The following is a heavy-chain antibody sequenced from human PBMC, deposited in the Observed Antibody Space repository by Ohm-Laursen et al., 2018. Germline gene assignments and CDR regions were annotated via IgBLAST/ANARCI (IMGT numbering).Heavy chain of an antibody. CDR2: IGRDSSPI. CDR1: ELTFSSYT. J-gene: IGHJ2*01. Sequence: SLRLSCAASELTFSSYTMNWVRQAPGRGLEWVSYIGRDSSPIYYGDSVKGRFTFSRDNAKNSVYLQMNSLRAEDTALYYCTRDTGYSSSWFDWHFDLWGRGTLVTVSS. V-gene: IGHV3-48*01. D-gene: IGHD6-13*01. CDR3: TRDTGYSSSWFDWHFDL.